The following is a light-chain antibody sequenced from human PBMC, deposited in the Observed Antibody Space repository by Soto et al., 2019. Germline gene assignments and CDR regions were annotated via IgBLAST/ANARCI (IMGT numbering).Light chain of an antibody. CDR3: QTWDTGIHVV. V-gene: IGLV4-69*01. CDR2: LNSDGSH. Sequence: QLVLTQSPSASASLGASVKLTCTLSSGHSSYAIAWHQQQPEKGPRYLMKLNSDGSHNKGDGIPDRFSGSSSGAERYLTISSLQSEDEADSYCQTWDTGIHVVFGGGTKLTVL. J-gene: IGLJ2*01. CDR1: SGHSSYA.